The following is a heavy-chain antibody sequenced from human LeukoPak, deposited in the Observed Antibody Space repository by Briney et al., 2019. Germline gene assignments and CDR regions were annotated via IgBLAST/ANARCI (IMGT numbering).Heavy chain of an antibody. CDR1: GMTLERQG. J-gene: IGHJ4*02. V-gene: IGHV3-30*02. CDR3: VKDTIFTVHSFDY. D-gene: IGHD3-3*01. CDR2: IKYNGSRT. Sequence: GGALRLSCAVSGMTLERQGMHWVPQPPGKGLEWLAFIKYNGSRTDYEDSVKGRFTVSRDNSKNTLYLEMSSLRAEDTAVYYCVKDTIFTVHSFDYWGQGTLVTVSS.